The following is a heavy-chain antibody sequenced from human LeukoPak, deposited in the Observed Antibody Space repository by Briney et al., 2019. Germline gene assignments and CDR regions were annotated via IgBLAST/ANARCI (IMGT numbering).Heavy chain of an antibody. CDR2: IYYSGST. CDR3: AGTLEWLLYYFDY. CDR1: GGSISSSSYY. Sequence: SETLSLTCTVSGGSISSSSYYWGWIRQPPGKGLEWIGSIYYSGSTYYNPSLKSRVTISVDRSKNQFSLKLSSVTAADTAVYYCAGTLEWLLYYFDYWGQGTLVTVSS. V-gene: IGHV4-39*01. D-gene: IGHD3-3*01. J-gene: IGHJ4*02.